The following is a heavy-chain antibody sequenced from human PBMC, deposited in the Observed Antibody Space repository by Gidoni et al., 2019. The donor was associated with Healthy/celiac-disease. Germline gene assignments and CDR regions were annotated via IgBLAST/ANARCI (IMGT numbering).Heavy chain of an antibody. CDR2: ISYDGSNK. Sequence: QVQLVASGGGLVQPGRSLRLSCAASAFTLSRYSTHWVRQAPGKALEWVAVISYDGSNKYYADSVKGRFTISRDNSKNTLYLQMNSLRAEDTAVYYCARDRYYYDSSGYYKRDAFDIWGQGTMVTVSS. CDR1: AFTLSRYS. D-gene: IGHD3-22*01. J-gene: IGHJ3*02. CDR3: ARDRYYYDSSGYYKRDAFDI. V-gene: IGHV3-30-3*01.